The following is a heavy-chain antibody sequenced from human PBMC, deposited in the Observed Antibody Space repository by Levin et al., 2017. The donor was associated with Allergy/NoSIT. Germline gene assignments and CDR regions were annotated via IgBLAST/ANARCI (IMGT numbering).Heavy chain of an antibody. D-gene: IGHD4-17*01. CDR2: IHTSGSL. CDR1: GASISSYF. Sequence: RTSETLSLTCTVSGASISSYFWSWIRQPAGKGLEWIGRIHTSGSLNYNPSLKSRVTMSVDTSKDQFSLNLSSVTAADTAVYFCAREGDHYGEQDYWGRGTRVTVSS. J-gene: IGHJ4*02. CDR3: AREGDHYGEQDY. V-gene: IGHV4-4*07.